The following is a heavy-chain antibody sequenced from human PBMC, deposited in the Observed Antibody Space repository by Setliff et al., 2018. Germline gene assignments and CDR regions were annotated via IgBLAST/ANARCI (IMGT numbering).Heavy chain of an antibody. CDR1: GFTFSNAW. CDR2: IKSKTEGWTT. V-gene: IGHV3-15*01. J-gene: IGHJ4*02. D-gene: IGHD2-15*01. Sequence: GGSLRLSCAASGFTFSNAWMRWVRQAPGKGLEWVGRIKSKTEGWTTDYAAPVKGRFTISRDDSKSIAYRQMNSLKTEDTAVYYCTSSLAHAPTLHPVDYWGQGTLVTVSS. CDR3: TSSLAHAPTLHPVDY.